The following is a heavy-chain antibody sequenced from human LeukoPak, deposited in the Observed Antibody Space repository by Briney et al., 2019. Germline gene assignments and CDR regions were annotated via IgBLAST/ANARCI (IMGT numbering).Heavy chain of an antibody. CDR2: ISDTGNT. V-gene: IGHV3-23*01. D-gene: IGHD1-26*01. CDR1: GFTLSSYA. J-gene: IGHJ4*02. Sequence: PGGSLRLSCAASGFTLSSYAMSWVRQAPGKGLEWVSAISDTGNTYHADSVKGRFTISRDNSKNTLYVQMNSLRADDTAVYFCAKEARSGSFQKYFDYWGQGTLVTVSS. CDR3: AKEARSGSFQKYFDY.